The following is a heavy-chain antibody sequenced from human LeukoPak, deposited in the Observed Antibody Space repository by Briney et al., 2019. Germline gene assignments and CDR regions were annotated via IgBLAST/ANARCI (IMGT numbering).Heavy chain of an antibody. CDR2: ISPDGNRE. Sequence: TGGSLRLSCAAPGLTFSSYWMTWVRQGPGKGLEWVATISPDGNRENYVDSVKGRFSISRDNAKNSLFLQMRSLRAEDTAMYYCASTFPYCSSGTCALGGQGTLVTVSS. J-gene: IGHJ4*02. D-gene: IGHD2-15*01. CDR3: ASTFPYCSSGTCAL. CDR1: GLTFSSYW. V-gene: IGHV3-7*01.